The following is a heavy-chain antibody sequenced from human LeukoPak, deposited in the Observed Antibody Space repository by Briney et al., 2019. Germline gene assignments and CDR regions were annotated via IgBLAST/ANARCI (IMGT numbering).Heavy chain of an antibody. J-gene: IGHJ5*02. CDR2: ISAYNGNT. D-gene: IGHD2-2*01. Sequence: ASVKVSCKASGYTFTSYGISWVRQAPGQGLEWMGWISAYNGNTNYAQKLQGRVTVTTDTSTSTAYMELRSLRSDDTAVYYCARDLGIVVVPWFDPWGQGTLVTVSS. CDR1: GYTFTSYG. CDR3: ARDLGIVVVPWFDP. V-gene: IGHV1-18*01.